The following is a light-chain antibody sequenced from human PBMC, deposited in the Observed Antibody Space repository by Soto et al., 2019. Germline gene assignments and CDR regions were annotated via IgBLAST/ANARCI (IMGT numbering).Light chain of an antibody. V-gene: IGKV1-5*01. J-gene: IGKJ1*01. CDR1: QSVSGW. Sequence: DIHMTQSPSTLSASAGDTVTVTCAASQSVSGWLAWYQQKPGEAPKLLIYDASALPRGVPSRFSGSGSGTKFNLTIASLQPDDFATYYCQQYETFSGTFGPGTKVDIK. CDR2: DAS. CDR3: QQYETFSGT.